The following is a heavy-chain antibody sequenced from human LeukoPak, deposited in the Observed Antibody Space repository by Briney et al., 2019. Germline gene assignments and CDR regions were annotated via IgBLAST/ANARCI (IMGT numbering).Heavy chain of an antibody. D-gene: IGHD5-12*01. CDR1: GFTFSSHR. Sequence: GGSLRLSCAASGFTFSSHRMTWVRQAPGRGLECVSYISSSSSTIYYSDSVKGRFTTSRDNSKNSLYLQMNSLRAEDTALYYCAKGLVATTPPDYWGQGTLVTVSS. J-gene: IGHJ4*02. CDR3: AKGLVATTPPDY. CDR2: ISSSSSTI. V-gene: IGHV3-48*04.